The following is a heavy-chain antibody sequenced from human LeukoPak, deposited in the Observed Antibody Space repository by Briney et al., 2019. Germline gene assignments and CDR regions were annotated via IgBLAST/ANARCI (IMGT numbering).Heavy chain of an antibody. D-gene: IGHD3-9*01. CDR2: ISSTSTTL. J-gene: IGHJ6*02. CDR1: GFTFSSSS. Sequence: GGSLRLSCAASGFTFSSSSMNWVRQAPGKGLEWVSYISSTSTTLYYADSVRGRFTISRDNAKNSLYLQMNSLRAEDTAVYYCARLEEDYDILTGYYPRPDYGMDVWGQGTTVTVSS. V-gene: IGHV3-48*01. CDR3: ARLEEDYDILTGYYPRPDYGMDV.